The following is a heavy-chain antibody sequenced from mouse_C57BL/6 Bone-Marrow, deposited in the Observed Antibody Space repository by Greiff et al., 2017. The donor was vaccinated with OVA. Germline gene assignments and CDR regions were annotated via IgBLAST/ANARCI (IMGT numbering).Heavy chain of an antibody. CDR2: ISSGGDYI. J-gene: IGHJ3*01. Sequence: EVKVEESGEGLVKPGGSLKLSCAASGFTFSSYAMSWVRQTPEKRLEWVAYISSGGDYIYYADTVKGRFTISRDNARNTLYLQMSSLKSEDTAMYYCTLMVTTGFAYWGQGTLVTVSA. CDR1: GFTFSSYA. V-gene: IGHV5-9-1*02. D-gene: IGHD2-2*01. CDR3: TLMVTTGFAY.